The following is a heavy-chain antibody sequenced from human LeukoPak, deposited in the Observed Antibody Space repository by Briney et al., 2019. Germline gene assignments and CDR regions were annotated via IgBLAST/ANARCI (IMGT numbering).Heavy chain of an antibody. CDR1: GFTFNNYG. CDR3: ARDPGLRLGELSR. D-gene: IGHD3-16*02. J-gene: IGHJ4*02. CDR2: IRYDGSNK. V-gene: IGHV3-30*02. Sequence: GGSLRLSCAASGFTFNNYGMHWVRQAPGKGLEWVAFIRYDGSNKYYADSVKGRFTISRDNSKNTLYLQMNSLRAEDTAVYYCARDPGLRLGELSRWGQGTLVTVSS.